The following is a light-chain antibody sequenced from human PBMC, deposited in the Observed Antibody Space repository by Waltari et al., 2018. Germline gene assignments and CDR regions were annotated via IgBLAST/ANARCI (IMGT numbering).Light chain of an antibody. V-gene: IGLV2-14*01. CDR1: SRAVGGYNY. Sequence: QSALTQPASVSGSPGQSITNSCTGTSRAVGGYNYVPWYQQHPGKAPKLMIYDVSNRPSGVSNRFSGSKSGNTASLTISGLQAEDEADYYCSSYTSSSTPVFGGGTKLTVL. J-gene: IGLJ2*01. CDR2: DVS. CDR3: SSYTSSSTPV.